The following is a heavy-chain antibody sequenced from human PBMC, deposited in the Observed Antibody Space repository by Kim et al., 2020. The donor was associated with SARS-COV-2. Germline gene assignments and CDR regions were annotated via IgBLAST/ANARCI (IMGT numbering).Heavy chain of an antibody. Sequence: SETLSLTCTVSGGSVSSGSYYWSWIRQPPGKGLEWIGYIYYSGSTNYNPSLKSRVTISVDTSKNQFSLKLSSVTAADTAVYYCASPDRSGWYFYWGQGTLVTVSS. D-gene: IGHD6-19*01. CDR3: ASPDRSGWYFY. V-gene: IGHV4-61*01. CDR1: GGSVSSGSYY. CDR2: IYYSGST. J-gene: IGHJ4*02.